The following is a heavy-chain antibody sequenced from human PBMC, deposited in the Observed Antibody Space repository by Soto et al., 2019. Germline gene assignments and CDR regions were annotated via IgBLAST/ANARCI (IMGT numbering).Heavy chain of an antibody. CDR1: GGAISSGDYY. Sequence: QVQLQESGPGLVKPAQTLSLTCTVSGGAISSGDYYWSWIRQPPGKVLEWIGYIYYSGSTYYNPSLTSRVTISVDTSKHQFSLKLSSVTAADRAVYYCATDGLFDDNGQRAFDIWGQGTMVTVSS. V-gene: IGHV4-30-4*01. J-gene: IGHJ3*02. D-gene: IGHD3-16*01. CDR3: ATDGLFDDNGQRAFDI. CDR2: IYYSGST.